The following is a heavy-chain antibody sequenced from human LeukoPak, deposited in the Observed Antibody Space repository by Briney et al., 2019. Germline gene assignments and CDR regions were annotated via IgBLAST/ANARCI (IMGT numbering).Heavy chain of an antibody. D-gene: IGHD3-16*01. CDR3: ARVGGSGVLTAWFDP. CDR2: IYHSGST. CDR1: GYSISSGYY. Sequence: SEXLSLTCAVSGYSISSGYYWGWIRQPPGKGLEWIGSIYHSGSTYYNPSLKSRVTISVDTSKNQFSLKLNSVTAADTAVYYCARVGGSGVLTAWFDPWGQGTLVTVSS. V-gene: IGHV4-38-2*01. J-gene: IGHJ5*02.